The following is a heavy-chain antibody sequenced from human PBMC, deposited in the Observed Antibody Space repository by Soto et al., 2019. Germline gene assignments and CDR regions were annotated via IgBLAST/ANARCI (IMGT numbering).Heavy chain of an antibody. CDR1: GGSISSSNW. D-gene: IGHD3-10*01. J-gene: IGHJ6*02. Sequence: QVQLQESGPGLVKPSGTLSLTCAVSGGSISSSNWCSWVRQPPGKGLAWIGEIYHSGSTNYNPSLKSRVTISVDTSKNQFALKLSSVTAADTAVYYCARVTGHYYYGMDVWGQGTTVTVSS. CDR2: IYHSGST. CDR3: ARVTGHYYYGMDV. V-gene: IGHV4-4*02.